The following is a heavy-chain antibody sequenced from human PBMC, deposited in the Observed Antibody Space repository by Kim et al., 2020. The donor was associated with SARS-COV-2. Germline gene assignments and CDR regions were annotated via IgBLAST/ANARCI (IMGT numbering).Heavy chain of an antibody. CDR3: ASTNYYDSSGYSRGAFDI. V-gene: IGHV1-2*02. D-gene: IGHD3-22*01. Sequence: ASVKVSCKASGYTFTGYYMHWVRQAPGQGLEWMGWINPNSGGTNYAQKFQGRVTMTRDTSISTAYMELSRLISDDTAVYYCASTNYYDSSGYSRGAFDIWGQGTMVTVSS. CDR1: GYTFTGYY. CDR2: INPNSGGT. J-gene: IGHJ3*02.